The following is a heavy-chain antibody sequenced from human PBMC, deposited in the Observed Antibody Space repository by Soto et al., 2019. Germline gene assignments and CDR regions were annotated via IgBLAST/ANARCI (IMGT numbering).Heavy chain of an antibody. J-gene: IGHJ6*02. Sequence: GASVKVSCKASGGTFSSYAISWVRQAPGQGLEWMGGIIPIFGTANYAQKFQGRVTITADESTSTAYMELSSLRSEDTAVYYCAREDITIFGEVKAGYYYGMDVWGQGNTVTVSS. D-gene: IGHD3-3*01. V-gene: IGHV1-69*13. CDR3: AREDITIFGEVKAGYYYGMDV. CDR2: IIPIFGTA. CDR1: GGTFSSYA.